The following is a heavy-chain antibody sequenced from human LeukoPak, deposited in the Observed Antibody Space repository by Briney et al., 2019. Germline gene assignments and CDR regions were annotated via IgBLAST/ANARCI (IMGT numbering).Heavy chain of an antibody. D-gene: IGHD3-10*01. J-gene: IGHJ4*02. CDR2: IYYSGRT. CDR3: ARGEDHGSGTVHFEY. V-gene: IGHV4-39*07. Sequence: SETLSLTCSASGGSISRSSYNWGWIRQPPGKGLEWIGSIYYSGRTYYNPSLKSRVTISVDTSKNQFSLKLSSVTAADTAVYYCARGEDHGSGTVHFEYWGQGTLVTVSS. CDR1: GGSISRSSYN.